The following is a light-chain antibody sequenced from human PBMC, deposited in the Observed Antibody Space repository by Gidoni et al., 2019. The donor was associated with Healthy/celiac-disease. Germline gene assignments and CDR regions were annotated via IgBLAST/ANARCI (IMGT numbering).Light chain of an antibody. Sequence: EIQMTKTPSSQSAAVGDRVTITCRASQSLSSYLSLDQQKTGKAPKLLIYAASSLQSGVPSRFTCTGSGTDFTLTIIILQPEDFATSYCQRSYSTPRCFGQGTKLEIK. CDR2: AAS. J-gene: IGKJ2*03. CDR3: QRSYSTPRC. V-gene: IGKV1-39*01. CDR1: QSLSSY.